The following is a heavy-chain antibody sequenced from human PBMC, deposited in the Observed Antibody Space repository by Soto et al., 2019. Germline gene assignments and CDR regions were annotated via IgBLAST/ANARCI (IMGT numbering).Heavy chain of an antibody. Sequence: GGSLRLSCAASGFTFSSYGMHWVRQAPGKGLEWVAVIWYDGSNKYYADSVKGRFTISRDNSKNTLYLQMNSLRAEDTAVYYCARDRPDYGSGYILGYYMDVWGKGTTVTVSS. CDR1: GFTFSSYG. CDR2: IWYDGSNK. CDR3: ARDRPDYGSGYILGYYMDV. J-gene: IGHJ6*03. V-gene: IGHV3-33*01. D-gene: IGHD3-10*01.